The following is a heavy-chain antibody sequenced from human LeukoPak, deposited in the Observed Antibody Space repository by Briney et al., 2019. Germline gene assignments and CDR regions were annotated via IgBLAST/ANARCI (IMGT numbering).Heavy chain of an antibody. J-gene: IGHJ4*02. CDR2: ISSSSSTI. D-gene: IGHD1-1*01. V-gene: IGHV3-48*01. CDR1: GFTFSSYS. Sequence: GGSLRLSCAASGFTFSSYSMNWVRQAPGKGLEWVSYISSSSSTIYYADSVKGRFTISRDNAKNSLYLQMNSLRAEDTAVYYCASDLQGHDWNQIGSYWGQGTLVTVSS. CDR3: ASDLQGHDWNQIGSY.